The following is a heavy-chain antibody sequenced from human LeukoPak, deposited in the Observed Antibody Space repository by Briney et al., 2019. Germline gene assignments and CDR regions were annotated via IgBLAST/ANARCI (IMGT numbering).Heavy chain of an antibody. CDR2: IYYSGST. J-gene: IGHJ4*02. CDR1: GGSISSSSYY. CDR3: ARLAYYYDSSGYCYYFDY. D-gene: IGHD3-22*01. Sequence: SETLSLTCTVSGGSISSSSYYWGWIRQPPGKGLEWIASIYYSGSTYYNPSLKSRVTISVDTSKNQFSLKLSSVTAADTAVYYCARLAYYYDSSGYCYYFDYWGQGTLVTVSS. V-gene: IGHV4-39*01.